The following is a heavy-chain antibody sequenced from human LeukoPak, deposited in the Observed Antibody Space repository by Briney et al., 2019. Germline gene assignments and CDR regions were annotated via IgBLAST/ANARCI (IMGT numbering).Heavy chain of an antibody. D-gene: IGHD2-2*01. CDR2: INREGTYT. CDR3: ARDSYTSPDY. V-gene: IGHV3-74*01. CDR1: GFTFSNYW. Sequence: GGSLRLSCAASGFTFSNYWMYWVRQVPGKGLVWFSRINREGTYTVYADSVKGRFTISRDNAKNTLYLQLNSLRAEDTAVYYCARDSYTSPDYWGQGTLVTVSS. J-gene: IGHJ4*02.